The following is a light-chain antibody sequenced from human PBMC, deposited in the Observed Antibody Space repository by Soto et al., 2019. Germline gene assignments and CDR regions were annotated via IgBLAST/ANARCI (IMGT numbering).Light chain of an antibody. CDR3: QSYDSSLSGDV. J-gene: IGLJ1*01. V-gene: IGLV1-40*01. CDR1: SSNIGAGYD. CDR2: GNS. Sequence: QSVLTQPPSVSGAPGQRVTICCTGSSSNIGAGYDVHWYQQLPGTAPKLLIYGNSNRPSEVPDRFSGSKSGTSASLAITGLQAEDEADYYCQSYDSSLSGDVCGTGIKLTVL.